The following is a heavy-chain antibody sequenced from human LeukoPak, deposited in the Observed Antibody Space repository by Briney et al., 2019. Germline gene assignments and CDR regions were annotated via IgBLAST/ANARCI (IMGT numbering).Heavy chain of an antibody. V-gene: IGHV1-8*01. J-gene: IGHJ4*02. D-gene: IGHD3-22*01. CDR1: GYTFTSYD. CDR3: AREPDYYDSNGAY. CDR2: MNPNSGNT. Sequence: ASVKVSCKASGYTFTSYDINWVRQATGQGLEWMGWMNPNSGNTGNAQKFQGRVTITADKSRRKAYMEGSGLRSEETAVYYCAREPDYYDSNGAYWGQGTLVTVSS.